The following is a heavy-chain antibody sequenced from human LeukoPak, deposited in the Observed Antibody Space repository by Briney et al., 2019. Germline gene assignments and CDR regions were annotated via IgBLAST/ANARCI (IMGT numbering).Heavy chain of an antibody. Sequence: SETLSLTCTVSGGSISSSSYYWGWIRRPPGKGLEWIGSIYYSGSTYYNPSLKSRVTISVDTSKNQFSLKLSSVTAADTAVYYCARDQIGLGYCSGGSCSSPPTEVPYWGQGTLVTVSS. CDR3: ARDQIGLGYCSGGSCSSPPTEVPY. CDR2: IYYSGST. J-gene: IGHJ4*02. D-gene: IGHD2-15*01. CDR1: GGSISSSSYY. V-gene: IGHV4-39*07.